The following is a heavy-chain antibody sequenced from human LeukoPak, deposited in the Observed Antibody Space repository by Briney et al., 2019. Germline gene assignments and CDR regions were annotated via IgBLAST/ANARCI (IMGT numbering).Heavy chain of an antibody. V-gene: IGHV4-34*01. CDR1: GGSFSAHH. D-gene: IGHD2-15*01. CDR3: ANSGARDYYFYYKDV. Sequence: SETLSLTCGVYGGSFSAHHWSWIRQSPTKGLEWIGEINQSGSTKYNPSLKSRVTISIDTSNNQFSLKLSSVTAADTAMYYCANSGARDYYFYYKDVWGKGTTVTVSS. CDR2: INQSGST. J-gene: IGHJ6*03.